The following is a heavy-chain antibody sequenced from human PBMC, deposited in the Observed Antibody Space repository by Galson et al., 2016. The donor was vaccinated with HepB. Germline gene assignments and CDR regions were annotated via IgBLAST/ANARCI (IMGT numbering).Heavy chain of an antibody. J-gene: IGHJ4*02. CDR2: INPSGGST. Sequence: SVKVSCKASGYRFTNYYIHWVRQAPGQGLEWVGIINPSGGSTTYAQKFQGRVTMTSDTSTTTVYMELSSLRSEDTAIYFCARDRYSISSRPRWYFDYWGQGTLVTVSS. V-gene: IGHV1-46*01. CDR1: GYRFTNYY. CDR3: ARDRYSISSRPRWYFDY. D-gene: IGHD6-6*01.